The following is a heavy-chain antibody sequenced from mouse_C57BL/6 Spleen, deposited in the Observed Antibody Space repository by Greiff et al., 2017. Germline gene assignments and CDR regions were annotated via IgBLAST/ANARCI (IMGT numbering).Heavy chain of an antibody. D-gene: IGHD3-2*02. CDR2: IHPNSGST. V-gene: IGHV1-64*01. CDR3: ARRQLRPRDFDY. CDR1: GYTFTSYW. J-gene: IGHJ2*01. Sequence: VQLQQSGAELVKPGASVKLSCKASGYTFTSYWMHWVKQRPGQGLEWIGMIHPNSGSTNYNEKFKSKATLTVDKSSSTAYMQLSSLTSEDSAVYYCARRQLRPRDFDYRGQGTTLTVSS.